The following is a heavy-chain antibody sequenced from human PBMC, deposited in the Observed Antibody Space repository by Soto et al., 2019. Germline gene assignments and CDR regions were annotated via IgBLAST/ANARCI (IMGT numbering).Heavy chain of an antibody. V-gene: IGHV1-3*01. CDR3: ARVGFFEWLFAPPGF. J-gene: IGHJ4*01. Sequence: ASVKVSCKASGYTFTSYAMHWVRQAPGQRLEWMGWINAGNGNTKYSQKFQGRVTITRDTSAITAYMALSNLGTEDTAVYYCARVGFFEWLFAPPGFWGQGTLVTVSS. CDR1: GYTFTSYA. CDR2: INAGNGNT. D-gene: IGHD3-3*01.